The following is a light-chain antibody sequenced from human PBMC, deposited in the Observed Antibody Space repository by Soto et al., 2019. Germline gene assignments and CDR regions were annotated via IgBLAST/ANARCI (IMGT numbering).Light chain of an antibody. CDR1: SSNIGSNT. CDR3: AAWDVSLNGHVV. J-gene: IGLJ2*01. Sequence: QSALTQPPSASGTPGQRVTISCSGSSSNIGSNTVNWYQQLPGTAPKLLIYSNNQRPSGVPDRFSGSKSATSASLAISGLQSEDEADYYCAAWDVSLNGHVVFGGGTKLTVL. V-gene: IGLV1-44*01. CDR2: SNN.